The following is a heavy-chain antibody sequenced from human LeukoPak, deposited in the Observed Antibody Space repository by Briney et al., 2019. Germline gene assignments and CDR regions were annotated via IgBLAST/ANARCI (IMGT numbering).Heavy chain of an antibody. CDR2: INHSGST. CDR1: GGSFSGYY. J-gene: IGHJ3*02. V-gene: IGHV4-34*01. Sequence: SETLSLTCAVYGGSFSGYYWSWIRQPPGKGLEWIGEINHSGSTNYNPSLKSRVTISVDTSKNQFSLKLSSVTAADTAVYYCARSRVDAFDIWGKGTMVTVSS. CDR3: ARSRVDAFDI.